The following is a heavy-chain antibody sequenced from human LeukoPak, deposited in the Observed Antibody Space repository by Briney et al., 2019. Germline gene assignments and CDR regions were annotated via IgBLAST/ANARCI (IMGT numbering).Heavy chain of an antibody. D-gene: IGHD2-2*01. Sequence: ASVKASCKASGGTFSSYAISWVRQAPGQGLEWMGGIIPIFGTANYAQKFQGRVTITADESTSTAYMELSSLRSEDTAVYYCARSIDIVVVPTRIFYYYGMDVWGQGTTVTVSS. V-gene: IGHV1-69*01. CDR1: GGTFSSYA. CDR2: IIPIFGTA. J-gene: IGHJ6*02. CDR3: ARSIDIVVVPTRIFYYYGMDV.